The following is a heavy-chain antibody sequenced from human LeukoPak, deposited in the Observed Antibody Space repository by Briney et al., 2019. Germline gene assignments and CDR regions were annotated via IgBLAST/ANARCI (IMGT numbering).Heavy chain of an antibody. CDR2: VSGSGDST. D-gene: IGHD3-10*01. J-gene: IGHJ6*02. V-gene: IGHV3-23*01. CDR1: EFIFSDYS. Sequence: GGSLRLSCAASEFIFSDYSMIWVRQAPGKGLEWVSSVSGSGDSTYYADSVKGRFTISRDNSKSTLYLKMSSLRAGDTAVYYCAKGTTYYYGSGSRDYRMNVWGQGTTVTVSS. CDR3: AKGTTYYYGSGSRDYRMNV.